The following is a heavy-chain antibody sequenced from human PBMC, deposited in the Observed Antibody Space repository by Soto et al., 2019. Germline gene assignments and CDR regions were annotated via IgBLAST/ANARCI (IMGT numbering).Heavy chain of an antibody. V-gene: IGHV3-33*01. Sequence: GGSLRLSCAASGFTFSSYGMHWVRQAPGKGLEWVAVIWYDGSNKYYADSVKGRFTISRDNSKNTLYLQMNSLRAEDTAVYYCARDRDGGFKVRGVMGYWGQGTLVTVSS. CDR2: IWYDGSNK. D-gene: IGHD3-10*01. J-gene: IGHJ4*02. CDR1: GFTFSSYG. CDR3: ARDRDGGFKVRGVMGY.